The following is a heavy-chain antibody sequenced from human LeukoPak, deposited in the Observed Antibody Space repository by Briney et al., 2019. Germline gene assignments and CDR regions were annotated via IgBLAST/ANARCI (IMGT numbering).Heavy chain of an antibody. V-gene: IGHV3-48*01. D-gene: IGHD3-22*01. Sequence: GGSLRLSCATSGLSFSNFAMNWVRQAPGKGLEWISYINYDNRTIYYADSVKGRFVISRDGAKNTVFLQLNSLRVEDTAVYYRATASYYDTSGFKSYWYFDIWGRGTLVTVSS. CDR2: INYDNRTI. CDR3: ATASYYDTSGFKSYWYFDI. CDR1: GLSFSNFA. J-gene: IGHJ2*01.